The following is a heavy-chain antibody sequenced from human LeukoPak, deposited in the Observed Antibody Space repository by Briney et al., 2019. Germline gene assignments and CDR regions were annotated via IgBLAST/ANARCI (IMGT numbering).Heavy chain of an antibody. V-gene: IGHV4-34*01. J-gene: IGHJ3*02. CDR3: ARGIPVAAVRHGNARVVDI. Sequence: SETLSLTCAVYGGSFSGYYWSWIRQPPGKGLEWIGEINHSGSTNYNPSLKSRVTISVDTSKNQFSLKLSSVTAADTAVYYCARGIPVAAVRHGNARVVDIWGQGTMVIVSS. CDR2: INHSGST. D-gene: IGHD6-19*01. CDR1: GGSFSGYY.